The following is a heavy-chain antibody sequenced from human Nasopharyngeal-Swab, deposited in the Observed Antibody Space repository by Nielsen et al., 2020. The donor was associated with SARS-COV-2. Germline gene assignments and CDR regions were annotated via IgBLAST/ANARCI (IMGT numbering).Heavy chain of an antibody. D-gene: IGHD1-26*01. V-gene: IGHV1-8*01. CDR3: ARGGVGAVGGALDY. Sequence: ASVKVSCKASGYNFTTYDFNWVRQATGQGLEWMGWMNPNSGNTGYAQKFQGRVTMTRNTSTRTAYMELSSLRSEDTAVYYCARGGVGAVGGALDYWGQGTQVTVSS. CDR2: MNPNSGNT. CDR1: GYNFTTYD. J-gene: IGHJ4*02.